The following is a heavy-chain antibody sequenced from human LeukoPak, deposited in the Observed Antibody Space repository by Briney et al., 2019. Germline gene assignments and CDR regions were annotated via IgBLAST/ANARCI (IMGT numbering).Heavy chain of an antibody. D-gene: IGHD3-22*01. J-gene: IGHJ6*02. Sequence: EPSETLSLTCSVSGGSISSSNYCWGWIRQPPGKGLEWIGEINHSGSTNYNPSLKSRVTISVDTSKNQFSLKLSSVTAADTAVYYCARGRARSGYSLVSNYYYGMDVWGQGTTVTVSS. CDR1: GGSISSSNYC. CDR2: INHSGST. CDR3: ARGRARSGYSLVSNYYYGMDV. V-gene: IGHV4-39*07.